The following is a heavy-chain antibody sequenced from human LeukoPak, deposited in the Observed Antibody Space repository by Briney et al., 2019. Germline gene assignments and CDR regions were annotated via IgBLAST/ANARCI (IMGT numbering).Heavy chain of an antibody. CDR3: ARRRVRYFDWNYNWFDP. Sequence: GASVKVSCKASGYTFTSYAMNWVRQAPGQGLEWMGWINTNTGNPTYAQGFTGRFVFSLDTSVSTAYLQIISLKAEDTAVYYCARRRVRYFDWNYNWFDPWGQGTLVTVSS. CDR1: GYTFTSYA. V-gene: IGHV7-4-1*02. D-gene: IGHD3-9*01. CDR2: INTNTGNP. J-gene: IGHJ5*02.